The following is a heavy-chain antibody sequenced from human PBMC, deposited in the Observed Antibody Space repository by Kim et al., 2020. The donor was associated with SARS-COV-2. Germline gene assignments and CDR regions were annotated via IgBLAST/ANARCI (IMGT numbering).Heavy chain of an antibody. CDR2: INHSGST. Sequence: SETLSLTCAVYGGSFSGYYWSWIRQPSGKGLEWIGEINHSGSTNYNPSLKSRVTISVDTSKNQFSLKLSSVTAADTAVYYCARGGRPGYWGQGTLVTVSS. V-gene: IGHV4-34*01. D-gene: IGHD6-25*01. CDR1: GGSFSGYY. J-gene: IGHJ4*02. CDR3: ARGGRPGY.